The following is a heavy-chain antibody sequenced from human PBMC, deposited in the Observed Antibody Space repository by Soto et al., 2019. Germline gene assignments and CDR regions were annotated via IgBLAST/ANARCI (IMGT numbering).Heavy chain of an antibody. CDR3: ARAVGYYASSGYSGAYYGMDV. J-gene: IGHJ6*02. V-gene: IGHV4-31*01. Sequence: QVQLQESGPGLVKPSQTLSLTCTVSGGSISSGGYYWSWIRQHPGKGLEWIGYIYYSGSTYYNPSLKSQLTISVDPSKNQFSLKLSSVTAADTAVYYCARAVGYYASSGYSGAYYGMDVWGQGTTVTVSS. CDR2: IYYSGST. D-gene: IGHD3-22*01. CDR1: GGSISSGGYY.